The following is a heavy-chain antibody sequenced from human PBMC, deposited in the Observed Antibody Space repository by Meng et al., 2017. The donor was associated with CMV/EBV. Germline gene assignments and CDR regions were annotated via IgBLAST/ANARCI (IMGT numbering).Heavy chain of an antibody. CDR1: GGTFSSDA. CDR3: ARMPRDGYNYIDY. J-gene: IGHJ4*02. CDR2: IIPIFGTA. D-gene: IGHD5-24*01. V-gene: IGHV1-69*12. Sequence: QFRRGPPGATGMKPGSPVKVSCKPSGGTFSSDAISGVRQAPEQGLEWMGGIIPIFGTANYAQKFQGRVTITADESTSTAYMELSSLRSEDTAVYYCARMPRDGYNYIDYWGQGTLVTVSS.